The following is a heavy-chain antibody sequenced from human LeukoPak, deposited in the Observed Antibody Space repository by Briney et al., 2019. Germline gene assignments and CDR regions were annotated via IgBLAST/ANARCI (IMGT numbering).Heavy chain of an antibody. D-gene: IGHD3-22*01. J-gene: IGHJ4*02. V-gene: IGHV4-59*08. Sequence: KPSETLSLTCTVSGGSISSYYWSWIRQPPGKGLEWIAYIYYSGSTNYNPSLKSRVTISVDTSKNQFSLKLSSVTAADTAVYYCARIGYYDSSGYTPFDYWGQETLVTVSS. CDR1: GGSISSYY. CDR3: ARIGYYDSSGYTPFDY. CDR2: IYYSGST.